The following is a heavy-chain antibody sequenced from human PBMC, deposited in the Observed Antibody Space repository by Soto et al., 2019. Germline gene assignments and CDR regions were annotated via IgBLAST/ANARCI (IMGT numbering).Heavy chain of an antibody. V-gene: IGHV3-64D*06. J-gene: IGHJ4*02. D-gene: IGHD5-12*01. CDR3: VKSRGGNNFDFFD. CDR1: GFTFSSYA. CDR2: VRGNGDPP. Sequence: GGSLRLSCSASGFTFSSYAMHWVRQAPGKGPEYVSGVRGNGDPPFYADSVKGRFTISRDNSKNTLYLQMSSLSADDTAVYYCVKSRGGNNFDFFDWGQGALVTSPQ.